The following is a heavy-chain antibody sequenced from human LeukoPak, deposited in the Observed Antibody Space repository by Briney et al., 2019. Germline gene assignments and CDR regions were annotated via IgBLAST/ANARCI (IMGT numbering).Heavy chain of an antibody. CDR1: AYTFTAYD. Sequence: GASVKVSCKATAYTFTAYDINWVRQAPGQGLEWMGWMNPNSGNTGFAQKFQGRVTMTRDTSTNTAYMELNNLRSEDTAVYYCAILSQTPAYYYTSGDYHLADWGQGTLVTVSS. CDR3: AILSQTPAYYYTSGDYHLAD. CDR2: MNPNSGNT. D-gene: IGHD3-22*01. V-gene: IGHV1-8*01. J-gene: IGHJ4*02.